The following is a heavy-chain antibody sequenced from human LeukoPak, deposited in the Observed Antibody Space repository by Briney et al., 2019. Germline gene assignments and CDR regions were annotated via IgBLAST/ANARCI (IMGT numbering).Heavy chain of an antibody. D-gene: IGHD6-25*01. Sequence: GSLRLSCATSGFTFSYYWMTWVRQAPGKGLEWLANIKGDGSEKNYVASMKGRFTIFRDNVNNTLYLQLNNLRVEDTAMYYCAREAAYWGQGTRVTVSS. CDR3: AREAAY. CDR1: GFTFSYYW. J-gene: IGHJ4*02. CDR2: IKGDGSEK. V-gene: IGHV3-7*03.